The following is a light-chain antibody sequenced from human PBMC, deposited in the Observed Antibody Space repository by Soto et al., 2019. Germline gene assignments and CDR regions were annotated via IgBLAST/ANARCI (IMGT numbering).Light chain of an antibody. CDR3: QQRSNWVFT. Sequence: EIVLTQSPATLSLSPGERATLSCRASQSVSSSLAWYQQKPGQAPRLLIYDASNRATGIPARFSGSGSGTDFTLTINSLEPEDFAVYFCQQRSNWVFTFGPGTKVYIK. V-gene: IGKV3-11*01. CDR2: DAS. CDR1: QSVSSS. J-gene: IGKJ3*01.